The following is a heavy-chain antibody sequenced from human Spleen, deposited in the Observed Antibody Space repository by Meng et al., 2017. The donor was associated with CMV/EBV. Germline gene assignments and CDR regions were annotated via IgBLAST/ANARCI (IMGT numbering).Heavy chain of an antibody. Sequence: KVSCKGSGYSFTSFWIGWARQMPGKGLEWMGIMYPGDSDARYSPSLQGQVTMSADKSISTAYLQWSSLKASDTAMYYCARRQYSSSPVDAFDIWGQGTMVTVSS. D-gene: IGHD6-6*01. CDR1: GYSFTSFW. J-gene: IGHJ3*02. V-gene: IGHV5-51*01. CDR3: ARRQYSSSPVDAFDI. CDR2: MYPGDSDA.